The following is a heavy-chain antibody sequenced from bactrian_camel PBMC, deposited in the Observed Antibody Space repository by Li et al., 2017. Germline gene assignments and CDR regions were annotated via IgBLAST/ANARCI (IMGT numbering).Heavy chain of an antibody. D-gene: IGHD6*01. CDR3: AADLLCLQYGPSWGGFGV. J-gene: IGHJ6*01. Sequence: HVQLVESGGGSVQAGGSLRLSCAASGDAVNCLCMGWFRQAPGKSREGVASVASDGTTGYADSVKGRFTITKDNAKNTLYLQMNNLTLEDTAVYYCAADLLCLQYGPSWGGFGVWGQGTQVTVS. CDR1: GDAVNCLC. V-gene: IGHV3S53*01. CDR2: VASDGTT.